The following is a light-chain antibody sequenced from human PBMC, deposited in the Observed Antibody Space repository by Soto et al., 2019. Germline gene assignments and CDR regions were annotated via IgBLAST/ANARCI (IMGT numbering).Light chain of an antibody. CDR1: SSNIGAGYD. J-gene: IGLJ1*01. CDR2: GNS. V-gene: IGLV1-40*01. Sequence: QSVLAQPPSVSGAPGQKVTISCTGSSSNIGAGYDLHWYQQLPGTATKLLLYGNSNRPSGLPDRFSGSKSGTSASLAITGLQAEDEADYYCQSYDSSLSAYVFGTGTKVTVL. CDR3: QSYDSSLSAYV.